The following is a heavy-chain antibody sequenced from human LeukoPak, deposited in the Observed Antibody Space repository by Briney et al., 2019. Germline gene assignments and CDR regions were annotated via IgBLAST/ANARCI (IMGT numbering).Heavy chain of an antibody. D-gene: IGHD3-10*01. CDR3: ARGLSTCDY. J-gene: IGHJ4*02. Sequence: GGSLRLSCAASGFALSGYGMNWVRRAPGKGLEWVSYISGASSSIYYADSVRGRFTISRDNAKNSLYLQMNSLRDDDTAVYYCARGLSTCDYWGQGTLVTVSS. V-gene: IGHV3-48*02. CDR2: ISGASSSI. CDR1: GFALSGYG.